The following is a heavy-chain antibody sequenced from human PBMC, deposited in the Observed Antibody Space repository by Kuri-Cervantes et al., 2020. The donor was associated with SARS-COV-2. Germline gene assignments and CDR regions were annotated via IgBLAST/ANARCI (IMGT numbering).Heavy chain of an antibody. V-gene: IGHV4-4*07. CDR3: ARTGSSGWPGSHWFDP. D-gene: IGHD6-25*01. CDR1: GGSISSYY. CDR2: IHVNGRT. Sequence: GSLRLSCTVYGGSISSYYWSWIRQPAGKGLEWFGRIHVNGRTNYNPSLKSRVTMSVDASKTHFSLKLRSVTAADTAVYYCARTGSSGWPGSHWFDPWGQGTLVTVSS. J-gene: IGHJ5*02.